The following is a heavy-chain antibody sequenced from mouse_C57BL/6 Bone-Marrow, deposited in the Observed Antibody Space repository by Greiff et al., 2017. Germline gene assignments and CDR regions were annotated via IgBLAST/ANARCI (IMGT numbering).Heavy chain of an antibody. CDR3: TAGGWLLAY. CDR1: GFTFSNYW. CDR2: IRLKSDNYAT. J-gene: IGHJ3*01. V-gene: IGHV6-3*01. D-gene: IGHD2-3*01. Sequence: EVQGVESGGGLVQPGGSMKLSCVASGFTFSNYWMNWVRQSPEKGLEWVAQIRLKSDNYATHYAESVKGRFTISRDDSKSRVYLQMNNLRAEDTGIYYCTAGGWLLAYWGQGTLVTVSA.